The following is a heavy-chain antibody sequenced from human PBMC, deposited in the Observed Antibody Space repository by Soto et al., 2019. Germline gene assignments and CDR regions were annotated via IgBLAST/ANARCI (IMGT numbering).Heavy chain of an antibody. V-gene: IGHV4-4*07. CDR1: GDSISSYY. D-gene: IGHD6-19*01. CDR3: ARSGYSSGWYTAFDS. Sequence: PSETLSLTCTVSGDSISSYYWSWIRQPAGKGLEWIGRIYASGSTISNPSLRSRVALSVDTSKNQFSLKLNSVTAADTAMYYCARSGYSSGWYTAFDSWSQGTLVTVSS. CDR2: IYASGST. J-gene: IGHJ4*02.